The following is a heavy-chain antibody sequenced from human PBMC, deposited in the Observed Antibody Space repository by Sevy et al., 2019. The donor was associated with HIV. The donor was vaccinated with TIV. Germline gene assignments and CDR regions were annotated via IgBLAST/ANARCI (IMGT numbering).Heavy chain of an antibody. CDR1: GFSYSSYG. V-gene: IGHV3-30*02. CDR3: VKEGGGEGGDH. J-gene: IGHJ4*02. D-gene: IGHD2-21*01. Sequence: GGSLRLSCAASGFSYSSYGMHWVRQAPGKGLEWVAYIQYDGSNKGYADSVKGRFTISRDNSKNTLDLQMNSLRVEDTAVYYCVKEGGGEGGDHWGQGTLVTVSS. CDR2: IQYDGSNK.